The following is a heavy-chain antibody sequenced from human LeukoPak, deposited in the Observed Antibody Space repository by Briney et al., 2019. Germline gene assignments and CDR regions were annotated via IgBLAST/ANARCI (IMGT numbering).Heavy chain of an antibody. CDR2: IYPGDSDT. CDR3: ARSVYYGSGTSPEGFDP. CDR1: GYSFTSYW. J-gene: IGHJ5*02. V-gene: IGHV5-51*01. D-gene: IGHD3-10*01. Sequence: GESLKISCKGSGYSFTSYWIGWVRQMSGKGLEWMGIIYPGDSDTRYSPSFQGQVTISADKSISTAYLQWSSLKASDTAMYYCARSVYYGSGTSPEGFDPWGQGTLVTVSS.